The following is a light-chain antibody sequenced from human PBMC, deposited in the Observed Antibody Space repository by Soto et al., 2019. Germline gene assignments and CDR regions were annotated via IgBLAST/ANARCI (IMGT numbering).Light chain of an antibody. CDR1: SSNIGSNY. Sequence: QSVLTQPPSASGTPGRRVTISCSGSSSNIGSNYVYWYQQLPGTAPKLLIYRNNQRPLGVSDRFSGSKSGTSASLAISGLRSEDEADYYCAAWDDSLNVLFGGGTQLTVL. J-gene: IGLJ2*01. V-gene: IGLV1-47*01. CDR3: AAWDDSLNVL. CDR2: RNN.